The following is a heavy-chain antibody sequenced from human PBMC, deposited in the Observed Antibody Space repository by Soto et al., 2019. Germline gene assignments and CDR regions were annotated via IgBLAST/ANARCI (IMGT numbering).Heavy chain of an antibody. Sequence: RCESLKISCKGSGYSFTSYWISWVRQMPGKGLEWMGRIDPSDSYTNYSPSFQGHVAISADKSISTAYLQWSSLKASDTAMYYCARQLPYSSSWFSWCDPWGQGTLVTVSS. CDR3: ARQLPYSSSWFSWCDP. CDR2: IDPSDSYT. CDR1: GYSFTSYW. D-gene: IGHD6-13*01. V-gene: IGHV5-10-1*01. J-gene: IGHJ5*02.